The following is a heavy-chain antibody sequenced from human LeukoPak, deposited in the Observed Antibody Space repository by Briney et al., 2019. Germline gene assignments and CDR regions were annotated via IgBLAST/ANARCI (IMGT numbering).Heavy chain of an antibody. J-gene: IGHJ4*02. D-gene: IGHD1-26*01. CDR2: ISSSGSTI. CDR3: ARVSSGSYYILDY. V-gene: IGHV3-48*03. CDR1: GFTFSSYD. Sequence: PGGSLRLSCAASGFTFSSYDMNWVRQAPGKGLEWVSYISSSGSTIYYADSVKGRLTISRDNAKNSLYLQMSGLRAEDTAVYYCARVSSGSYYILDYWGQGTLVTVSS.